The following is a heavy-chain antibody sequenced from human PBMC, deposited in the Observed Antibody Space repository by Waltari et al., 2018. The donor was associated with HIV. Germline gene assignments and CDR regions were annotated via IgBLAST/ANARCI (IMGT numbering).Heavy chain of an antibody. Sequence: EVQLLESRGGLVQPGGSLRISCAASGFTFSNYAMIWVRQAPGKGLEWVSAISGSAVTTYYADPVKGRFTISRDNSKNTLYLQMNSLRADDTAVYYCAKDRAAVIIIPNFDYWGQGTLVTVSS. D-gene: IGHD3-3*01. CDR1: GFTFSNYA. V-gene: IGHV3-23*01. CDR2: ISGSAVTT. J-gene: IGHJ4*02. CDR3: AKDRAAVIIIPNFDY.